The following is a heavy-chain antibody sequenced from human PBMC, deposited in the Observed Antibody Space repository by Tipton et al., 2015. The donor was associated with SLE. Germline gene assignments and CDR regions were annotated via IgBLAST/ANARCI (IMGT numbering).Heavy chain of an antibody. J-gene: IGHJ6*02. D-gene: IGHD1-1*01. CDR2: ISSSRGYI. Sequence: GSLRLSYAASGLTFSSYTMTWVRQAPGKGLEWVSSISSSRGYILYADSVKGRFTISRDNAKNSLYLQMNSLRAEDTAVYYCARDRVRYNWNADGMDVWGQGTTVTVSS. CDR1: GLTFSSYT. CDR3: ARDRVRYNWNADGMDV. V-gene: IGHV3-21*01.